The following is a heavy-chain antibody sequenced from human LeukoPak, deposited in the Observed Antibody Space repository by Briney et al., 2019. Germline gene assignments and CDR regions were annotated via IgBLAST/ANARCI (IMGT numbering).Heavy chain of an antibody. CDR1: GFVFTGYG. CDR3: ARELHVERDDY. CDR2: ISANDGKT. D-gene: IGHD1-1*01. Sequence: ASVKVSCKASGFVFTGYGFTWVRQAPGQGLEWMGWISANDGKTHYSERHQGRVTMTTDTVTSTAYMELGSLRSDDTAVYYCARELHVERDDYWGQGTLVTVSS. J-gene: IGHJ4*02. V-gene: IGHV1-18*01.